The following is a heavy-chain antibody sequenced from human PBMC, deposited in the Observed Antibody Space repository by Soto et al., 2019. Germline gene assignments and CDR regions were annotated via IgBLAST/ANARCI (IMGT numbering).Heavy chain of an antibody. V-gene: IGHV3-30*18. D-gene: IGHD3-10*01. Sequence: LLGGSLRLSCAASGFTFSSYGMHWVRQAPGKGLEWVAVISYDGSNKYYADSVKGRFTISRDNSKNTLYLQMNSLRAEDTAVYYCAKDHVRVLWFGESFRRDIWGQGTMVTVSS. J-gene: IGHJ3*02. CDR2: ISYDGSNK. CDR1: GFTFSSYG. CDR3: AKDHVRVLWFGESFRRDI.